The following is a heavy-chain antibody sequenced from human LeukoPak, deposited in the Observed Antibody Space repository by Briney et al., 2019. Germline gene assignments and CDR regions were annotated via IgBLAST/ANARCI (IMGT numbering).Heavy chain of an antibody. CDR1: GYTFTSYA. CDR3: ARNLMYYYDSSGYCHYRPHFDY. D-gene: IGHD3-22*01. J-gene: IGHJ4*02. V-gene: IGHV7-4-1*02. Sequence: ASVKVSCKASGYTFTSYAMNWVRQAPGQGLEWMGWINTNTGNPTYAQGFTGRFVFSLDTSVSTAYLQISSLKAEDTAVYYCARNLMYYYDSSGYCHYRPHFDYWGQGTLVTVSS. CDR2: INTNTGNP.